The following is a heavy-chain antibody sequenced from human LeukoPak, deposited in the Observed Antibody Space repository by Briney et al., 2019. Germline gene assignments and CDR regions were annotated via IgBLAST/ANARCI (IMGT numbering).Heavy chain of an antibody. CDR1: GFTFSSYG. D-gene: IGHD3-22*01. CDR3: ARTVTMIVVVPNWFDP. CDR2: IRYDGSNK. Sequence: GGSLRLSCAASGFTFSSYGMHWVRQAPGKGLEWVAFIRYDGSNKYYADSVKGRFTISRDNSKNTLYLQMNSLRAEDTAVYYCARTVTMIVVVPNWFDPWGQGTLVTVSS. J-gene: IGHJ5*02. V-gene: IGHV3-30*02.